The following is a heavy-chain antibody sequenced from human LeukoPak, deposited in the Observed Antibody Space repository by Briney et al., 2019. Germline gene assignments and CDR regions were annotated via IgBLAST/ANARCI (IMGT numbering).Heavy chain of an antibody. J-gene: IGHJ4*02. CDR3: ARDREIAGYDYVWGSYRPGGFDY. CDR2: INPNSGGT. Sequence: ASVKVSCKASGYTFTGHYMHWVRQAPGQGLEWMGWINPNSGGTNYAQKFQGRVTMTRDTSISTAYMELSRLISDDTAVYYCARDREIAGYDYVWGSYRPGGFDYWGQGTLVTVSS. V-gene: IGHV1-2*02. D-gene: IGHD3-16*02. CDR1: GYTFTGHY.